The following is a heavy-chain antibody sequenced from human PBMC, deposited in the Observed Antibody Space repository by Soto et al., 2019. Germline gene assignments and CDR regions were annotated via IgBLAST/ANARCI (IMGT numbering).Heavy chain of an antibody. CDR1: GGTFSTYG. V-gene: IGHV1-69*01. CDR2: VIPLFATA. CDR3: VMAGGDY. Sequence: QVQLVQSGAEVKKPGSSVKVSCKASGGTFSTYGVSWVRQAPGQGLEWMGGVIPLFATANYPQRLQGRVTIPADESTNTAYLDLTSLTFEDTAVYFCVMAGGDYWGQGPRVTVSS. J-gene: IGHJ4*02. D-gene: IGHD3-10*01.